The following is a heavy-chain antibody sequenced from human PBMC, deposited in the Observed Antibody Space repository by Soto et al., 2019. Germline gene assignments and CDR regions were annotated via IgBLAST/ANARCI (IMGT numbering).Heavy chain of an antibody. CDR2: ISAYNGNT. V-gene: IGHV1-18*01. CDR3: ARDPNDADAFDI. CDR1: GYTFTIYG. Sequence: ASVKVSCKASGYTFTIYGISCVRQAPGQGLEWMGCISAYNGNTNYAQKLQGRVTMTTDTSTSTAYMELRSLRSDDTAVYYCARDPNDADAFDIWGQGTMVTVSS. J-gene: IGHJ3*02.